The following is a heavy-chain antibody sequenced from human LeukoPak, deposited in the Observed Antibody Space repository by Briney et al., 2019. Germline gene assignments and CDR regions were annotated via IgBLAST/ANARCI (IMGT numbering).Heavy chain of an antibody. V-gene: IGHV3-30*02. J-gene: IGHJ5*02. CDR1: GFTFTSYG. Sequence: GGSLRLSCAASGFTFTSYGMHWVRKAPGKGLEWVAFIRYEGSNKYYADSVKGRFTISRDNSKNTLYLQMNSLRAEDTAVYYCATVKSSIAAAGTPLGWFDPWGQGTLVTVSS. CDR2: IRYEGSNK. CDR3: ATVKSSIAAAGTPLGWFDP. D-gene: IGHD6-13*01.